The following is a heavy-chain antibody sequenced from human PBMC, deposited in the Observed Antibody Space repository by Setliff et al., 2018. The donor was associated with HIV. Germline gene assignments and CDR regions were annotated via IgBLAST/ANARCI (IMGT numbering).Heavy chain of an antibody. CDR3: AKESGSYYFDS. D-gene: IGHD1-26*01. CDR1: GFTFDDYA. CDR2: ISWNSGSI. J-gene: IGHJ4*02. Sequence: GGSLRLSCAASGFTFDDYAMHWVRQAPGKGLEWVSGISWNSGSIGYADSVKGRFTISRDNAKNSLYLQMNSLRAEDTALYYCAKESGSYYFDSWGQGTPVTVSS. V-gene: IGHV3-9*01.